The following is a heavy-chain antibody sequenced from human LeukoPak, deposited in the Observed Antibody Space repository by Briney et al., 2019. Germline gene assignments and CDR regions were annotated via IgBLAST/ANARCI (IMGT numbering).Heavy chain of an antibody. Sequence: TASETLSLTCTISGDSINSYHWSWLRQPPGSKLEWIGYFYYSGVTNYNPSLKSRVTISVDTSKNQFSLKLSSVTAADTAVYYCARNDILTGYCFDYWGQGTLVTVSS. CDR3: ARNDILTGYCFDY. V-gene: IGHV4-59*08. CDR1: GDSINSYH. D-gene: IGHD3-9*01. J-gene: IGHJ4*02. CDR2: FYYSGVT.